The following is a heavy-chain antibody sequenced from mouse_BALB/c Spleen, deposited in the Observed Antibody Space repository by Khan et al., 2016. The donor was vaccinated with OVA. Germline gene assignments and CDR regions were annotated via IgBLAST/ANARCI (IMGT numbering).Heavy chain of an antibody. CDR1: GYTFTSFG. CDR2: INTYTGEP. D-gene: IGHD2-10*01. Sequence: QIQLVQSGPELKKPGETVKISCKASGYTFTSFGMNWVKQAPGKGLEWMGWINTYTGEPTYADDFKGRFAFTLETSASTAYLQINNLKNEDTATYFCARPPYFYYTMAYWGQGTSVTVSS. CDR3: ARPPYFYYTMAY. V-gene: IGHV9-3-1*01. J-gene: IGHJ4*01.